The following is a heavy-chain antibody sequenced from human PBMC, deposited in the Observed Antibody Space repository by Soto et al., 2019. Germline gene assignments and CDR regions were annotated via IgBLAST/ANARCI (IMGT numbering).Heavy chain of an antibody. V-gene: IGHV4-4*07. CDR1: GGSISSYY. CDR3: AREYLDYAQSDYYGMDV. D-gene: IGHD4-17*01. Sequence: SETLSLTCTVSGGSISSYYWSWIRQPAGKGLEWIGRIYTSGSTNYNPSLKSRVTMSVDTSKNQFSLKLSSVTAADTAVYYCAREYLDYAQSDYYGMDVWGQGTTVTVSS. CDR2: IYTSGST. J-gene: IGHJ6*02.